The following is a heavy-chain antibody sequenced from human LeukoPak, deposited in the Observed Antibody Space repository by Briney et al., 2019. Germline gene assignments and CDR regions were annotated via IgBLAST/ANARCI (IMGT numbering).Heavy chain of an antibody. CDR1: GYSISSGYY. Sequence: SETLSLTCTVSGYSISSGYYWGWIRQPPGKGLEWIGSIYHSGSTYYNPSLKSRVTISVDTSKNQFSLKLSSVTAADTAVYYCASIIVGVTPQHWGQGTLVTVSS. CDR2: IYHSGST. V-gene: IGHV4-38-2*02. CDR3: ASIIVGVTPQH. D-gene: IGHD1-26*01. J-gene: IGHJ1*01.